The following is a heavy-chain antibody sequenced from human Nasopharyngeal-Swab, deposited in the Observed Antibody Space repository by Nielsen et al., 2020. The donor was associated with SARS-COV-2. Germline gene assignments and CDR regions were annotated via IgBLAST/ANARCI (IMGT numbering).Heavy chain of an antibody. D-gene: IGHD3-22*01. CDR2: IGTAGDT. J-gene: IGHJ6*02. CDR1: GFTFSSYD. CDR3: GRWNDRGAGGNYGIDV. V-gene: IGHV3-13*01. Sequence: GGSLRLSCAASGFTFSSYDMHWVRQATGKGLEWVSAIGTAGDTYYPGSVKGRFTISRENAKNSLYLQMNSLRAEDTAVYWCGRWNDRGAGGNYGIDVWGQGTTVTVSS.